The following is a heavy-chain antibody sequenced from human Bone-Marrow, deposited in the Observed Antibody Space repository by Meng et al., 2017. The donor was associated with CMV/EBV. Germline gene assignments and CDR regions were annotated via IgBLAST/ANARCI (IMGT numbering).Heavy chain of an antibody. D-gene: IGHD3-3*01. CDR1: GYSFTSYR. V-gene: IGHV5-51*01. J-gene: IGHJ4*02. Sequence: KVSCKGSGYSFTSYRIGWVRQMPGKGLEWMGIIYPGDSDTRYSPSFQGQVTISADKSISTAYLQWSSLKASDTAMYYCARQAVFGVVIMAPDYWGQGTLVTASS. CDR3: ARQAVFGVVIMAPDY. CDR2: IYPGDSDT.